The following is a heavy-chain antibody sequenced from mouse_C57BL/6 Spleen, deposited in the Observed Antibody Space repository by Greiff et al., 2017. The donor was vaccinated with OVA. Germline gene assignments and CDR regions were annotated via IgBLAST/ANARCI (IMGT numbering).Heavy chain of an antibody. CDR2: ISSGGSYT. CDR1: GFTFSSYG. J-gene: IGHJ4*01. Sequence: DVHLVESGGDLVKPGGSLKLSCAASGFTFSSYGMSWVRQTPDKRLEWVATISSGGSYTYYPDSVKGRFTISRDNAKNTLYLQMSSLKSEDTAMYYCARLGDEEDAMDYWGQGTSVTVSS. V-gene: IGHV5-6*01. CDR3: ARLGDEEDAMDY.